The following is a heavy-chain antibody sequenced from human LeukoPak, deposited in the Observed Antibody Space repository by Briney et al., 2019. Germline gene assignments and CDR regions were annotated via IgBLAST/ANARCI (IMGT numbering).Heavy chain of an antibody. J-gene: IGHJ4*02. V-gene: IGHV1-2*02. CDR1: GYTFTGYY. Sequence: GASVKVSCKASGYTFTGYYMHWVRQAPGQGLEWMGWINPNSGGTNYAQKFQGRVTMTRDTSISTAYMELSRLRSDDTVVYYCARDYYDSSGYYNFDYWGQGTLVTVSS. CDR3: ARDYYDSSGYYNFDY. CDR2: INPNSGGT. D-gene: IGHD3-22*01.